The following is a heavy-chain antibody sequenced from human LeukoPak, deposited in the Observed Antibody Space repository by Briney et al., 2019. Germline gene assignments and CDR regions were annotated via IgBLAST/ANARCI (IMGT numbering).Heavy chain of an antibody. V-gene: IGHV1-69*13. CDR1: GGTFSSYA. CDR2: IIPIFGTA. CDR3: ASSYGDYVRNYYYYMDV. J-gene: IGHJ6*03. Sequence: SVKVSCKASGGTFSSYAVSWVRQAPGQGLEWMGGIIPIFGTANYAQKFQGRVTITADESTSTAYMELSSLRSEDTAVYYCASSYGDYVRNYYYYMDVWGKGTTVTVSS. D-gene: IGHD4-17*01.